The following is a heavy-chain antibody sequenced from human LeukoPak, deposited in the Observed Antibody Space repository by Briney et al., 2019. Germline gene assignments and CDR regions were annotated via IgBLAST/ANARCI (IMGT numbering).Heavy chain of an antibody. CDR3: ARGLVVPAAIYYYGMDV. CDR2: IYYSGST. V-gene: IGHV4-31*03. CDR1: GGSISSGGYY. Sequence: PSQTLSLTCTVSGGSISSGGYYWSWIRQHPGKGLEWIGYIYYSGSTYYNPSLKSRVTISVDTSKNQFSLKLSSVTAADTAVYYCARGLVVPAAIYYYGMDVWGQGTTVTVSS. J-gene: IGHJ6*02. D-gene: IGHD2-2*01.